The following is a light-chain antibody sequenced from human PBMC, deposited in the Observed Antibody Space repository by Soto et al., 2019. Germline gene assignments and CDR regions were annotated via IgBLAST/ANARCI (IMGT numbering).Light chain of an antibody. Sequence: EAVLTQSPATLSVSPGERATLSCRASQSVATNLAWYQQRPGQAPRLLIYGASKRAIGLPARFSGSGSGTEFTLTISSLQSEDFAVYYCQQYNNWPPGTFGQGTKVDIK. CDR2: GAS. CDR3: QQYNNWPPGT. V-gene: IGKV3-15*01. J-gene: IGKJ1*01. CDR1: QSVATN.